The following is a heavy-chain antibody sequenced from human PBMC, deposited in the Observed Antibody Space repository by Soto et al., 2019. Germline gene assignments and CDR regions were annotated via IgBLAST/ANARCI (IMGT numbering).Heavy chain of an antibody. V-gene: IGHV3-30-3*01. D-gene: IGHD3-22*01. CDR3: ATPTKLYDSSGDSLFDY. J-gene: IGHJ4*02. CDR1: GFTFSSYA. CDR2: ISYDGSNK. Sequence: GGSLRLSCAASGFTFSSYAMHWVRQAPGKGLEWVAVISYDGSNKYYADSVKGRFTISRDNSKNTLYLQMNSLRAEDTAVYYCATPTKLYDSSGDSLFDYWGQGTRVTVSS.